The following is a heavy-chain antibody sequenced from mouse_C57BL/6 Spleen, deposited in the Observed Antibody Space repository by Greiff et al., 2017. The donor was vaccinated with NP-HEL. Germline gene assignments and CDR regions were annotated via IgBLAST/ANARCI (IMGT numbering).Heavy chain of an antibody. D-gene: IGHD1-1*01. CDR2: INYDGSST. V-gene: IGHV5-16*01. J-gene: IGHJ1*03. CDR1: GFTFSDYY. Sequence: EVQLVESEGGLVQPGSSMKLSCTASGFTFSDYYMAWVRQVPEKGLEWVANINYDGSSTYYLDSLKSRFIISRDNAKNILYLQMSSLKSEDTATYYCARDPGDYGSLYWYFDVWGTGTTVTVSS. CDR3: ARDPGDYGSLYWYFDV.